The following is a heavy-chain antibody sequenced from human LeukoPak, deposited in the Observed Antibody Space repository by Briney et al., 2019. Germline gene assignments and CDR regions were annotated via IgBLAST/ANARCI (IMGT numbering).Heavy chain of an antibody. J-gene: IGHJ6*03. CDR2: IWYDGSNK. D-gene: IGHD2-21*02. Sequence: PGGSLRLSCAASGFTFSSYGMHWVRQAPGKGLEWVAVIWYDGSNKYYADSVKGRFTISRDNSKNTLYLQMNSLRAEDTAVYYCAREGRGGDRYYYYYMDVWGKGTTVTVSS. CDR1: GFTFSSYG. CDR3: AREGRGGDRYYYYYMDV. V-gene: IGHV3-33*08.